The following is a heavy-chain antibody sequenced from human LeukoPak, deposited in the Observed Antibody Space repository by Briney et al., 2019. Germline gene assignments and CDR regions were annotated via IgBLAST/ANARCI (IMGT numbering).Heavy chain of an antibody. J-gene: IGHJ4*02. CDR2: INDDGSST. D-gene: IGHD2-15*01. CDR3: ASTISCLL. Sequence: PGGSLRLSCAASGLXFSSHRIHWVRQAPGKGLVWVSRINDDGSSTTYADSVKGRFTISRDNTKNMLYLEMKSLRVEDTAVYYCASTISCLLWGQGTLVTVSS. V-gene: IGHV3-74*01. CDR1: GLXFSSHR.